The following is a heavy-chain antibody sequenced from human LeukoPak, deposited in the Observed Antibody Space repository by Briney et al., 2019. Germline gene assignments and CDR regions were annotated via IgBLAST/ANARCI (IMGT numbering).Heavy chain of an antibody. CDR1: GGSISSYY. D-gene: IGHD6-6*01. CDR3: AKDLAARRGSNFDY. Sequence: ETLSLTCTVSGGSISSYYWSWVRQAPGKGLEWVSAISGSGGSTYYADSVKGRFTISRDNTKNTLYLQMNSLRAEDTAVYYCAKDLAARRGSNFDYWGQGTLVTVSS. J-gene: IGHJ4*02. CDR2: ISGSGGST. V-gene: IGHV3-23*01.